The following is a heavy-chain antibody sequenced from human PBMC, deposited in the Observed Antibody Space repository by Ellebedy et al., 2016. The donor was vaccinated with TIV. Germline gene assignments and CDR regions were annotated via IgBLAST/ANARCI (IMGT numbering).Heavy chain of an antibody. J-gene: IGHJ4*01. Sequence: SDTLSLTXTVSGDAISSSGSYGGWIRQPRGKGLEWIGTIEFTGSAYYSPSLTSRVTISVDKSQNQLSLNLISVTGADTAVYYCARLLPTGIYGRGFFDYWGQGILVTVSS. CDR3: ARLLPTGIYGRGFFDY. V-gene: IGHV4-39*01. CDR2: IEFTGSA. CDR1: GDAISSSGSY. D-gene: IGHD3-10*01.